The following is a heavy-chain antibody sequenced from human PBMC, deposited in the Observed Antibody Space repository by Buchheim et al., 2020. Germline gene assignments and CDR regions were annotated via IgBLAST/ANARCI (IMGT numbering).Heavy chain of an antibody. V-gene: IGHV4-39*01. CDR1: GGSISSSSYY. D-gene: IGHD6-19*01. CDR3: ARHPNGAWYSYFDS. J-gene: IGHJ4*02. Sequence: QLQLQESGPGLVKPSETLSLTCTVSGGSISSSSYYWGWFRDPPGRGLEWMGSFYYIGITYYNPSLKSRSPISVDISKNQSSLKLSSVTAADTAVYYCARHPNGAWYSYFDSWGQGTL. CDR2: FYYIGIT.